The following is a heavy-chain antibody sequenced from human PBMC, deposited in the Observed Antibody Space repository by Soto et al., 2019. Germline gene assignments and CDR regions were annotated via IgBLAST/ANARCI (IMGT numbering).Heavy chain of an antibody. CDR1: GGTFSSYA. D-gene: IGHD3-22*01. CDR2: IIPIFGTA. CDR3: ARGPGYYYDSSGYREQAY. V-gene: IGHV1-69*13. Sequence: GASVKVSCKASGGTFSSYAISWVRQAPGQGLEWMGGIIPIFGTANCAQKFQGRVTITADESTSTAYMELSSLRSEDTAVYYCARGPGYYYDSSGYREQAYWGQGTLVTVSS. J-gene: IGHJ4*02.